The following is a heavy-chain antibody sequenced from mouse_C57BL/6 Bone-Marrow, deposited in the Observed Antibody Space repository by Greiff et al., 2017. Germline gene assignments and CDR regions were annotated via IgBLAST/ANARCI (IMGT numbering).Heavy chain of an antibody. J-gene: IGHJ4*01. CDR2: ISYDGSN. V-gene: IGHV3-6*01. Sequence: EVKVEESGPGLVKPSQSLSLTCSVTGYSITSGYYWNWIRQFPGNKLEWMGYISYDGSNNYNPSLKNRISITRDTSKNQFFLKLNSVTTEDTATYYCARADYYAMDYWGQGTSVTVSS. CDR3: ARADYYAMDY. CDR1: GYSITSGYY.